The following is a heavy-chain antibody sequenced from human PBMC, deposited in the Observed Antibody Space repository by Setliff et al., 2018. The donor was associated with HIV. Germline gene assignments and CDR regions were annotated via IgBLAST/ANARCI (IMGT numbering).Heavy chain of an antibody. CDR3: ARGLRSSSWYGGKYFYYMDV. V-gene: IGHV4-34*01. CDR1: GGSFSDTF. D-gene: IGHD6-13*01. CDR2: IVHTGTT. J-gene: IGHJ6*03. Sequence: SGTLSLTCAVYGGSFSDTFWTWIRQPPGKGLEWIGDIVHTGTTNYNPSLKNRVAISVDASEKQFSLRLTSVSAADTSVYYCARGLRSSSWYGGKYFYYMDVWGKGTTVTVSS.